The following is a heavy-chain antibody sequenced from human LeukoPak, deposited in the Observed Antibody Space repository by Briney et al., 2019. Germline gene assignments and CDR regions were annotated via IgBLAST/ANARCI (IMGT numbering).Heavy chain of an antibody. J-gene: IGHJ5*02. Sequence: GGSLRLSCLASGFTFSSYEMNWVRQAPGKGLEWVSYISSSGSTIYYADSVKGRFTISRDNAKHSPYLQMNSLRAEDTAVYYCTRDLDGSGSYNWFDPWGQGTLVTVSS. D-gene: IGHD3-10*01. CDR1: GFTFSSYE. V-gene: IGHV3-48*03. CDR2: ISSSGSTI. CDR3: TRDLDGSGSYNWFDP.